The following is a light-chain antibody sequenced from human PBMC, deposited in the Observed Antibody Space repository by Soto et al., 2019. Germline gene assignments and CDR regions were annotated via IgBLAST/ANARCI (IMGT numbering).Light chain of an antibody. CDR3: QQYNDWPLT. CDR2: GAF. CDR1: QSVGSN. V-gene: IGKV3-15*01. Sequence: EVVLTQSPGTVSLSQGERAALSCRASQSVGSNYLAWYQHKPGQDTRLLIYGAFTRATGIPARFSGTGSGTEFTLTISSLQSEDFALYYCQQYNDWPLTFGQRT. J-gene: IGKJ2*01.